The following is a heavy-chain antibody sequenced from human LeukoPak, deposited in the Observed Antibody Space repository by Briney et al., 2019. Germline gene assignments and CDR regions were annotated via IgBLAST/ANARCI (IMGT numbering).Heavy chain of an antibody. CDR3: ARLGVLRFLEWPNYGMDV. Sequence: SETLFLTCTVSGGSISSYYWSWIRQPPGKGLEWIGYIYYSGSTNYNPSLKSRVTISVDTSKNQFSLKLSSVTAADTAVYYCARLGVLRFLEWPNYGMDVWGQGTTVTVSS. V-gene: IGHV4-59*01. CDR1: GGSISSYY. J-gene: IGHJ6*02. CDR2: IYYSGST. D-gene: IGHD3-3*01.